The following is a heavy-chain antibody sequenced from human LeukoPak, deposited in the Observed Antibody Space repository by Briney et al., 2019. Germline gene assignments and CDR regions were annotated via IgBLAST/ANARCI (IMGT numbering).Heavy chain of an antibody. J-gene: IGHJ4*02. V-gene: IGHV1-69*13. Sequence: ASVKVSCKASGGTFSSYAISWVRQALGQGLEWMGGIIPIFGTANYAQKFQGRVTITADESTSTAYMELSSLRSEDTAVYYCASGSADTIFGVIDYWGQGTLVTVSS. D-gene: IGHD3-3*01. CDR2: IIPIFGTA. CDR1: GGTFSSYA. CDR3: ASGSADTIFGVIDY.